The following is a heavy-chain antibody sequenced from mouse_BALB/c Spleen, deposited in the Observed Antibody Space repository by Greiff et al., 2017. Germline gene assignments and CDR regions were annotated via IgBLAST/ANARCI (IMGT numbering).Heavy chain of an antibody. Sequence: EVQGVESGGGLVQPGGSRKLSCAASGFTFSSFGMHWVRQAPEKGLEWVAYISSGSSTIYYADTVKGRVTISRDNPKNTLFLQMTSLRSEDTAMYYCARGGYDWYFDVWGEGTTVTVSS. CDR1: GFTFSSFG. J-gene: IGHJ1*01. CDR2: ISSGSSTI. CDR3: ARGGYDWYFDV. V-gene: IGHV5-17*02. D-gene: IGHD2-2*01.